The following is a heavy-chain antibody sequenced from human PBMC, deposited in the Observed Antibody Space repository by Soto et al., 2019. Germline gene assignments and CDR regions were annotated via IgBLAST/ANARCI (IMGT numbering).Heavy chain of an antibody. J-gene: IGHJ4*02. D-gene: IGHD1-26*01. Sequence: ASVKVSCKVSGYTLTELSMHWVRQAPGKGLEWMGGFDPEDGETIYAQKFQGRVAMTEDTSTDTAYMELSSLRSEDTAVYYCATGHMHPRTEFYRGSYHFDYWGQGTLVTVSS. CDR3: ATGHMHPRTEFYRGSYHFDY. V-gene: IGHV1-24*01. CDR1: GYTLTELS. CDR2: FDPEDGET.